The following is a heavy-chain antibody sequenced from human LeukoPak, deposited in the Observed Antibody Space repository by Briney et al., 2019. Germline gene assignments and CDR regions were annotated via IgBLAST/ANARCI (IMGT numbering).Heavy chain of an antibody. CDR3: ARKDSSGWYHY. D-gene: IGHD6-19*01. CDR1: GFTFSSSA. V-gene: IGHV3-23*01. J-gene: IGHJ4*02. CDR2: NSSGGGST. Sequence: GGSLRLSCAASGFTFSSSAMSWVRQAPGKGLEWVSANSSGGGSTYYADSVKGRFTISRDNPRNTLYLQINSLRADDTAVYYCARKDSSGWYHYWGQGTLVIVSS.